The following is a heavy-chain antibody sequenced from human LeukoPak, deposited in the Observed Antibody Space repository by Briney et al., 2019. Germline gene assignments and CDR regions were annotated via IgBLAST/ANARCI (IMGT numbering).Heavy chain of an antibody. D-gene: IGHD4-17*01. V-gene: IGHV3-48*03. CDR2: ISSSGSTR. CDR3: ARDNGDPLYYSFGMDV. Sequence: PGGSLRLSCAASGFTFSRYEMNWVRQAPGKGLEGVSYISSSGSTRYSADAVKSRFTISRNNAKNSLYLQMHSLRAEDTAVYYCARDNGDPLYYSFGMDVWGQGTTVTVSS. CDR1: GFTFSRYE. J-gene: IGHJ6*02.